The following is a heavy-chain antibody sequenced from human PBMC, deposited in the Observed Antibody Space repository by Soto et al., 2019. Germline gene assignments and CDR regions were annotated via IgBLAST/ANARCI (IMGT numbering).Heavy chain of an antibody. CDR3: VKDNRGSY. CDR2: INQDGSER. Sequence: PGGSLRLSCAASGFTFSTCWMMWVRQAPGKGLEWVANINQDGSERYYVDSMKGRFTISRDNAKNSLYLQMNSLRAEDTAVYYCVKDNRGSYWGQGTLVTVSS. J-gene: IGHJ4*02. CDR1: GFTFSTCW. D-gene: IGHD3-10*01. V-gene: IGHV3-7*01.